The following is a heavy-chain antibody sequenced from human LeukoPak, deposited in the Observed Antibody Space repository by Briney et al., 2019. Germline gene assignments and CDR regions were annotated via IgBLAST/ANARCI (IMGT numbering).Heavy chain of an antibody. Sequence: GGSLRLSCAASGFTFSSYAMTWVRQAPGKGLEWVSVIYSGGSTYYADSVKGRFTISRDNSKNTLYLQMNSLRAEDTAVYYCARVPGEGHWGQGTLVTVSS. J-gene: IGHJ4*02. CDR1: GFTFSSYA. D-gene: IGHD4-17*01. V-gene: IGHV3-53*01. CDR3: ARVPGEGH. CDR2: IYSGGST.